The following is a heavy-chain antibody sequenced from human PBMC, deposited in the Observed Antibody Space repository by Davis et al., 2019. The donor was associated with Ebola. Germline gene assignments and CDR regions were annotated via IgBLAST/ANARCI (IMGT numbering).Heavy chain of an antibody. CDR1: GFTFSTYT. V-gene: IGHV3-21*01. CDR2: ISISSAFI. D-gene: IGHD6-13*01. CDR3: ARRVDY. J-gene: IGHJ4*02. Sequence: GGSLRLSCAASGFTFSTYTMTWVRQAPGKGLEWVSSISISSAFIYYADSVKGRFTVSRDNAKNSLSLQMNSLRAEDTAVYYCARRVDYWGQGTLVTVSS.